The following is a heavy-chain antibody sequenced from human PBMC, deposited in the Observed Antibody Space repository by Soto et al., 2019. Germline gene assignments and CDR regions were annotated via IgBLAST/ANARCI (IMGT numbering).Heavy chain of an antibody. V-gene: IGHV3-23*01. CDR2: ISGSGGST. CDR1: GFTFSSYA. D-gene: IGHD5-12*01. CDR3: AKDKVVDTILYYFDY. J-gene: IGHJ4*02. Sequence: EVQLLESGGGLVQPGGSLRLSCAASGFTFSSYAMSWVRQAPGKGLEWVSAISGSGGSTYYADSVKGRFTISRDNCKNTLYLEMNSLRAEDTAVYYFAKDKVVDTILYYFDYWGQGTLVTVSS.